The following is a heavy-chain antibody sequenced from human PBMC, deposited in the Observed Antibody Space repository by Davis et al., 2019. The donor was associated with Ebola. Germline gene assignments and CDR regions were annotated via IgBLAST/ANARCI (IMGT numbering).Heavy chain of an antibody. D-gene: IGHD3-3*01. CDR2: ISAYNGNT. CDR3: ARGYDFWSPWWFDP. J-gene: IGHJ5*02. V-gene: IGHV1-18*01. CDR1: GYTFTSYG. Sequence: AASVKVSCKASGYTFTSYGISWVRQAPGQGLEWMGWISAYNGNTNYAQKLQGRVTMTTDTSTSTAYMELSSLRSEDTAVYYCARGYDFWSPWWFDPWGQGTLVTVSS.